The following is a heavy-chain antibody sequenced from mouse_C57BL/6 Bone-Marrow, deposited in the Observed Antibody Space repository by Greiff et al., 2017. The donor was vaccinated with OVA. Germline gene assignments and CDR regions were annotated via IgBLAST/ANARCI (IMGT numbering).Heavy chain of an antibody. Sequence: DVHLVESGGGLVKPGGSLKLSCAASGFTFSSYAMSWVRQTPEKRLAWVATISDGGSYTYYPDNVKGRFTISRDNAKNNLYLQMSHLKSEDTAMYYCARSSYYYGSSYWWYFDVWGTGTTVTVSS. CDR3: ARSSYYYGSSYWWYFDV. V-gene: IGHV5-4*01. CDR1: GFTFSSYA. J-gene: IGHJ1*03. CDR2: ISDGGSYT. D-gene: IGHD1-1*01.